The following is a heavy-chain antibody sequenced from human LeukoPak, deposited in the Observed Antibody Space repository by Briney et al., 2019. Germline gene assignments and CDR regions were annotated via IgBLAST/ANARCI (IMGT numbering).Heavy chain of an antibody. V-gene: IGHV4-34*01. CDR3: ARGLGDHYDILTGGDI. J-gene: IGHJ3*02. Sequence: SETLPLTCAVYGGSFSGYYWSWIRQPPGKGLEWIGEINHSGSTNYNPSLKSRVTISVDTSKNQFSLKLSSVTAADTAVYYCARGLGDHYDILTGGDIWGQGTMVTVSS. CDR1: GGSFSGYY. D-gene: IGHD3-9*01. CDR2: INHSGST.